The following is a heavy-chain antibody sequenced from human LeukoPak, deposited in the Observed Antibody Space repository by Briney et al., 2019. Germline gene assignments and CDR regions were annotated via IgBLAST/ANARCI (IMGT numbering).Heavy chain of an antibody. Sequence: SETLSLTCAVYGGSFSGYYWSWIRQPPGKGLEWIGEINHSGSTNYNPSHKSRVTISVDTSKNQFSLKLSSVTAADTAVYYCASRLGLLYNYWGQGTLVTVSS. CDR2: INHSGST. CDR1: GGSFSGYY. D-gene: IGHD2-2*02. J-gene: IGHJ4*02. V-gene: IGHV4-34*01. CDR3: ASRLGLLYNY.